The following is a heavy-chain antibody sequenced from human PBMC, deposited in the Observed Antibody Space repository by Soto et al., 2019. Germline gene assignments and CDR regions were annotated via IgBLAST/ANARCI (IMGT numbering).Heavy chain of an antibody. CDR2: LNTNSGNT. V-gene: IGHV1-18*04. CDR1: GYTFTSYG. J-gene: IGHJ4*02. CDR3: ASVYCSGGTCYLDY. D-gene: IGHD2-15*01. Sequence: QVQLVQSGAEVKKPGASVKVSCKASGYTFTSYGIIWVRQAPGQGLEWIGWLNTNSGNTGHAQKLPGRITMTTDTSTITAYMKLRSLRSDDTAAYYGASVYCSGGTCYLDYWGQGTLVTVSS.